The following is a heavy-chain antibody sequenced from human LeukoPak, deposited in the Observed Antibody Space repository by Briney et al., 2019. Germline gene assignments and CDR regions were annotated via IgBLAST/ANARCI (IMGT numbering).Heavy chain of an antibody. CDR1: GGTFSNYA. Sequence: SVKVSCKAFGGTFSNYAISWVRQAPGQGLEWMGRIIPIFGTANYAQKFQGRVTITTDESTSTTYMELSSLRSEDTAVYYCARGDGYGYNWFDSWDQGTLVTVSS. J-gene: IGHJ5*01. CDR3: ARGDGYGYNWFDS. D-gene: IGHD5-24*01. CDR2: IIPIFGTA. V-gene: IGHV1-69*05.